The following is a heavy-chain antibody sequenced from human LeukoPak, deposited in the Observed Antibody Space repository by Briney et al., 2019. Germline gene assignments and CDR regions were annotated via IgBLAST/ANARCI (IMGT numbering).Heavy chain of an antibody. CDR3: ARVSYPSFYGLTWDYYGMDV. J-gene: IGHJ6*02. D-gene: IGHD7-27*01. V-gene: IGHV4-59*01. CDR1: GGSISSYY. CDR2: IYYSGST. Sequence: SETLSLTCTVSGGSISSYYWSWIRQPPGKGLEWIGYIYYSGSTNYNPSLKSRVTISVDTSKNQFSLKLSSVTAADTAVYYCARVSYPSFYGLTWDYYGMDVWGQGTTVTVS.